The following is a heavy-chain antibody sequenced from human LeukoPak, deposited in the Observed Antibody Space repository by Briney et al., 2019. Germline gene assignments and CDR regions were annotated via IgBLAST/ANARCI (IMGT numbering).Heavy chain of an antibody. CDR3: AKYCSGGNCYSGLY. CDR2: FSSSGGST. Sequence: GSLRLSCAASGFTFSSYAMTWVRQAPGKGLEWVSTFSSSGGSTYYADSVKGRFTISRDSSKNTLFLQMNSLRAEDTAVYYCAKYCSGGNCYSGLYWGQGTLVTVSS. V-gene: IGHV3-23*01. J-gene: IGHJ4*02. D-gene: IGHD2-15*01. CDR1: GFTFSSYA.